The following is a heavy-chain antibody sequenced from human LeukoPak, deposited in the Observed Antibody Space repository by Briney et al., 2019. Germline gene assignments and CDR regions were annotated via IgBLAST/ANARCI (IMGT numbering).Heavy chain of an antibody. Sequence: SQTLSLTCAISGYSVSSNSAAWNWIRQSPSRGLEWLGRTYYRSKWYNDYALPVNSRITINPNTSKKQFSLQLNSVTPEDTAVYHCVRGLAAGGNSQAYDYWGQGTLVTVSS. CDR1: GYSVSSNSAA. CDR3: VRGLAAGGNSQAYDY. J-gene: IGHJ4*02. V-gene: IGHV6-1*01. D-gene: IGHD6-13*01. CDR2: TYYRSKWYN.